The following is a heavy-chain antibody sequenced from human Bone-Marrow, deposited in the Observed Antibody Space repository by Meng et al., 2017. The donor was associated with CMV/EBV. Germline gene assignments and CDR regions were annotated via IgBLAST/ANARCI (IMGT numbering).Heavy chain of an antibody. Sequence: GESLKISCAASGFIFSSYWMSWVRQAPGKGLEWVANIKQDGTEKYYVDSVKGRFTIYRDNTKNSLYLQMNSLRTEDTAVYFCAKDNGYTYGHASDYWGQGTLVTVSS. CDR3: AKDNGYTYGHASDY. J-gene: IGHJ4*02. D-gene: IGHD5-12*01. V-gene: IGHV3-7*04. CDR1: GFIFSSYW. CDR2: IKQDGTEK.